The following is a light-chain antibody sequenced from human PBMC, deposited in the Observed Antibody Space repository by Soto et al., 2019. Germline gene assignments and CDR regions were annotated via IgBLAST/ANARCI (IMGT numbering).Light chain of an antibody. J-gene: IGLJ1*01. CDR3: CSYTSSRTYV. V-gene: IGLV2-14*01. Sequence: QSVLTQPASGSGSPGQSITISCTGTSSDVGAYIYVSWYQHHPGKAPKVMIYEVTNRPSGVSDRFSGSKSGNTASLTISGLQAEDEADYYCCSYTSSRTYVFGTGTKVTGL. CDR1: SSDVGAYIY. CDR2: EVT.